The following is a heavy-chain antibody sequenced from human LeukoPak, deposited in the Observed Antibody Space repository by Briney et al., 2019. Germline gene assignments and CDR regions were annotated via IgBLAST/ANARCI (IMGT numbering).Heavy chain of an antibody. CDR2: INPRGGRT. CDR1: GYTFTSYY. Sequence: ASVKVSCKASGYTFTSYYMHWVRQAPGQGLEWMGIINPRGGRTNYAQKFQGRVTMTRDTSTSTVYMELSSLRSEDTAVYYCARAASYCSSTSCPLGYWGQGTLVTVPA. CDR3: ARAASYCSSTSCPLGY. V-gene: IGHV1-46*01. D-gene: IGHD2-2*01. J-gene: IGHJ4*02.